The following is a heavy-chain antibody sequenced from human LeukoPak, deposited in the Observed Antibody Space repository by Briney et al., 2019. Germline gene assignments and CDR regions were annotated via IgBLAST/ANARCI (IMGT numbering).Heavy chain of an antibody. CDR3: ARDYDSSGYYYERNAFDI. V-gene: IGHV1-18*01. J-gene: IGHJ3*02. Sequence: ASVKVSCKASGYTFTSYGISWVRQAPGQGLEWMGWISAYNGNTNYAQRLQGRVTMTTDTSTSTAYMELRSLRSDDTAVYYCARDYDSSGYYYERNAFDIWGQGTMVTVSS. CDR2: ISAYNGNT. D-gene: IGHD3-22*01. CDR1: GYTFTSYG.